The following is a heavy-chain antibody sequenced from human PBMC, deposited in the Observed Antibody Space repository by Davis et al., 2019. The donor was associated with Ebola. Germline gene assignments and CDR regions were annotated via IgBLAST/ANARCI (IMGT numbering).Heavy chain of an antibody. CDR3: ARERDYYDSSGYQVGRYFDY. V-gene: IGHV4-34*01. CDR1: GGSFSGYY. J-gene: IGHJ4*02. CDR2: INHSGST. D-gene: IGHD3-22*01. Sequence: SETLSLTCAVNGGSFSGYYWSWIRQPPGEGLEWIGEINHSGSTNYSPSLKSRVTISVDTSKKHFSLKLSFLTAADTAVYYCARERDYYDSSGYQVGRYFDYWGQGTLVTVSS.